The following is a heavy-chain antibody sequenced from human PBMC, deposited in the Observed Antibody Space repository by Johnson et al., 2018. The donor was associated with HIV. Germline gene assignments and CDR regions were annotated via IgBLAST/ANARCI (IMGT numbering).Heavy chain of an antibody. CDR1: GFTFDDYA. CDR2: ISWNSGSI. CDR3: ARKADAFDI. Sequence: QLVESGGGLVKPGGSLRLSCAASGFTFDDYAMHWVRQAPGKGLEWVSGISWNSGSIGYVDFVTGRFTISRDNAKKSVYLQMNSLRAEDTAMYYCARKADAFDIWGQGTMITVSS. J-gene: IGHJ3*02. V-gene: IGHV3-9*01.